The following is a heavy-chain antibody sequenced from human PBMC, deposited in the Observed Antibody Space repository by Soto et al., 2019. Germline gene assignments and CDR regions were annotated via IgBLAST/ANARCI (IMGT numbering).Heavy chain of an antibody. CDR1: GGSISRYY. J-gene: IGHJ4*02. D-gene: IGHD6-19*01. CDR2: IYYSGST. Sequence: SETLSLTCTVSGGSISRYYWSWIRQPPGKGLEWIGYIYYSGSTNYNPSLKSRVTISVDTSKNQFYLKLSSVTAADTAVYYCARGYGGIAVAAPFDYWGQGTLVTVSS. CDR3: ARGYGGIAVAAPFDY. V-gene: IGHV4-59*01.